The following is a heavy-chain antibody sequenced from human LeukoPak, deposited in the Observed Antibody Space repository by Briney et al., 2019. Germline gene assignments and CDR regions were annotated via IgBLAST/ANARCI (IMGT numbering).Heavy chain of an antibody. CDR3: ARVRGYYDSSGYWVDGWFDP. J-gene: IGHJ5*02. V-gene: IGHV4-61*02. Sequence: SETLSLTCTVSGGSISSGSYYWSWIRQPAGKGLECIGRIYTSGSTNYNPSLKSRVTISVDTSKNQFSLKLSSVTTADTAVYYCARVRGYYDSSGYWVDGWFDPWGQGTLVTVSS. D-gene: IGHD3-22*01. CDR1: GGSISSGSYY. CDR2: IYTSGST.